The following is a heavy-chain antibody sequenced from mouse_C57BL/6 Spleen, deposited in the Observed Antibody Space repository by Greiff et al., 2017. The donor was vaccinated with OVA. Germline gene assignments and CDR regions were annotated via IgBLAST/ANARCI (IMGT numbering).Heavy chain of an antibody. D-gene: IGHD2-1*01. J-gene: IGHJ4*01. CDR3: ARSHSYGNPYYYAMDY. CDR1: GYTFTSYT. Sequence: VQLQESGAELARPGASVKMSCKASGYTFTSYTMHWVKQRPGQGLEWIGYINPSSGYTKYNQKFKDKATLTADKSSSTAYMQLSSLTSEDSAVYYCARSHSYGNPYYYAMDYWGQGTAVTVSS. V-gene: IGHV1-4*01. CDR2: INPSSGYT.